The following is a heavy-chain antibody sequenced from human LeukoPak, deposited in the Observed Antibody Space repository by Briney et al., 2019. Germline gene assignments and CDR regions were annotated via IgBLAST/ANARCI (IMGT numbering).Heavy chain of an antibody. D-gene: IGHD2-21*02. CDR2: TSANSGNT. Sequence: ASVKVSCKASGYTFTSYGINWVRQAPGQGLEWMGWTSANSGNTNYAQKLQGRVTMTTDTSTSTAYMELRSLRSDDTAVYYCARRRYCGGDCAPDYWGQGTLVTVPS. V-gene: IGHV1-18*01. CDR3: ARRRYCGGDCAPDY. J-gene: IGHJ4*02. CDR1: GYTFTSYG.